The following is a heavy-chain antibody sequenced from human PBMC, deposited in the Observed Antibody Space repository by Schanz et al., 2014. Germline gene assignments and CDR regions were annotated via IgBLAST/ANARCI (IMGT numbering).Heavy chain of an antibody. Sequence: VFLVESGGGLVQPGGSLRLSCAASGFAFSSFALSWVRQAPGKGLEWMAVVSFDGNNTDYADSVKGRFTISRDNSRNTVYLQMNTLRHEETAIYYCARARGVMDVWGRGTMVTVSS. D-gene: IGHD3-10*01. J-gene: IGHJ6*02. CDR1: GFAFSSFA. V-gene: IGHV3-30*04. CDR2: VSFDGNNT. CDR3: ARARGVMDV.